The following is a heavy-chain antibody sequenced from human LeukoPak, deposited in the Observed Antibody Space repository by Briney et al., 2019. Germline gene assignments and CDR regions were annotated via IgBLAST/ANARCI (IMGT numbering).Heavy chain of an antibody. V-gene: IGHV4-61*01. CDR2: IYYHGST. CDR3: AREYSAFDY. D-gene: IGHD6-13*01. Sequence: PSETLSLTCTVSGDPISGYSNYKWSWFRQPPGKGLEWIGYIYYHGSTTYNPSLKSRVTFSVDTSKNQFSLKLTSVTAADTAVYYCAREYSAFDYWGQGTLVTVSS. CDR1: GDPISGYSNYK. J-gene: IGHJ4*02.